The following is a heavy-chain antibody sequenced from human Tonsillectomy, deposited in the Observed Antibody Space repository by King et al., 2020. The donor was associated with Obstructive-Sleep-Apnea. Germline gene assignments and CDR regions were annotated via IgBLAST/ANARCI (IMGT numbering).Heavy chain of an antibody. V-gene: IGHV3-9*01. D-gene: IGHD5-24*01. J-gene: IGHJ4*02. CDR3: AKDTTSEMAAPYDY. CDR1: GFTFDAYA. Sequence: VQLVESGGRLVQSGRSLRLSCVASGFTFDAYAIHWVRQAPVKGLEWVSGISLNSGSMGYADSVKGRFTIFRDNAKNSLYLQMNSLIVEDTALYYCAKDTTSEMAAPYDYWGRGTLVTVSS. CDR2: ISLNSGSM.